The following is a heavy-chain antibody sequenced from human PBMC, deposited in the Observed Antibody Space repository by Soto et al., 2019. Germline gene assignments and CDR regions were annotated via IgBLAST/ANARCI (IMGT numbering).Heavy chain of an antibody. CDR1: GLTFSDYT. Sequence: GGSLRLSCAASGLTFSDYTMNWVRQAPGKGLEWVSSISSSSFYIYNADSVKGRFTISRDNSKNTLYLQMNSLRAEDTAVYYCARQKGYYDSSGYLPYYFDYWGQGTLVTVSS. CDR2: ISSSSFYI. J-gene: IGHJ4*02. D-gene: IGHD3-22*01. CDR3: ARQKGYYDSSGYLPYYFDY. V-gene: IGHV3-21*01.